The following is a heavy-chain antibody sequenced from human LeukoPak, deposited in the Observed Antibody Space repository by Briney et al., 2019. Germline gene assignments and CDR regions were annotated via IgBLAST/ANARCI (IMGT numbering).Heavy chain of an antibody. J-gene: IGHJ4*02. D-gene: IGHD5-18*01. V-gene: IGHV3-21*04. Sequence: GGSLRLSCAASGFTFRSYSMNWVRQAPGKGLEWVSSISSSSSYIYYVDSLKGRFTISRHNPKNSLYLQMNSLRAEGTAVYFFPRDLPRILLLLDYWGQGTLVTVSS. CDR1: GFTFRSYS. CDR2: ISSSSSYI. CDR3: PRDLPRILLLLDY.